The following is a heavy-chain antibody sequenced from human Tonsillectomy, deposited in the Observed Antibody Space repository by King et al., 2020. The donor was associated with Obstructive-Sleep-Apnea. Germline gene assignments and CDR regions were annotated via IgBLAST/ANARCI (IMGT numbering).Heavy chain of an antibody. CDR2: IYDSGST. D-gene: IGHD3-10*01. Sequence: LQLQESGPGLVKPSETLSLTCTVSGGSISSSSYYWGWIRQPPGKGLEWIGSIYDSGSTQYNPSLKSRVTISADKSKNQLSLKLRSVTAADTAVFFCAIAPDLVPYGSANGDDAFDIWGQGTMVTVSS. V-gene: IGHV4-39*07. J-gene: IGHJ3*02. CDR1: GGSISSSSYY. CDR3: AIAPDLVPYGSANGDDAFDI.